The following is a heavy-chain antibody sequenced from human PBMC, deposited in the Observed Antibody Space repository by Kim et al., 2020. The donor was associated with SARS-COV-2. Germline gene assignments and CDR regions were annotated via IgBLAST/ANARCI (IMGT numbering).Heavy chain of an antibody. D-gene: IGHD1-26*01. Sequence: GGSLRLSCAASGYTFSSYAMTWVRQAPGKGLEWVAAVSAAGLRTYYADSLKGRFTISRDNSKNTVNLQMNSLRPEDSAVYYCAKGQRGTRQESYSDYWG. J-gene: IGHJ4*01. CDR1: GYTFSSYA. CDR3: AKGQRGTRQESYSDY. V-gene: IGHV3-23*01. CDR2: VSAAGLRT.